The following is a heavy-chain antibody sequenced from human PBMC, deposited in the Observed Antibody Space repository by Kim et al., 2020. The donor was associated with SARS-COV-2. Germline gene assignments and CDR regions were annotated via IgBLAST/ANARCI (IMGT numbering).Heavy chain of an antibody. J-gene: IGHJ5*02. CDR2: IYTSGST. Sequence: SETLSLTCTVSGGSISSGSYYWSWIRQPAGKGLEWIGRIYTSGSTNYNPSLKSRVTILMDTSKNQFSLRLSSVTAADTAVYYCARDDILTAYYHWGQGTLVTVSS. CDR3: ARDDILTAYYH. V-gene: IGHV4-61*02. D-gene: IGHD3-9*01. CDR1: GGSISSGSYY.